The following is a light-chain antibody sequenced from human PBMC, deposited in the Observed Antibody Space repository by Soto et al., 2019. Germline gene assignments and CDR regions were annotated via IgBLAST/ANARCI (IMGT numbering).Light chain of an antibody. CDR1: QGISSY. CDR2: AAS. J-gene: IGKJ1*01. Sequence: IQLTQSPSSLSAYVGDRVTITCRASQGISSYLAWYQQKPGKAPKLLFYAASSLQSGVPSRFSGSGSGTEFTLTISSLQPDDFATYYCQQYNSGGTFGQGTKVDIK. V-gene: IGKV1-9*01. CDR3: QQYNSGGT.